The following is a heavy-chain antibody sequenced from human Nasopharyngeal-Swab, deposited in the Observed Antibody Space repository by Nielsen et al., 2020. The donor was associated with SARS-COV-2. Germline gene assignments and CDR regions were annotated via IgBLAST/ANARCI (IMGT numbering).Heavy chain of an antibody. D-gene: IGHD3-10*01. J-gene: IGHJ3*02. Sequence: GGSLRLSCKASGFTFNIYAMAWVRRTPGRGLQWVSGISASGGSTYYTDSVKARFAVSRDNSRNTLYLQMHSLRVEDTALYYCAKDDVVRGYAFDIWGQGTMVTVSS. CDR2: ISASGGST. CDR1: GFTFNIYA. V-gene: IGHV3-23*01. CDR3: AKDDVVRGYAFDI.